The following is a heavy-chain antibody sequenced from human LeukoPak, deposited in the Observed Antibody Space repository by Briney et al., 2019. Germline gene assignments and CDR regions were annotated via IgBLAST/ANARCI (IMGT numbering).Heavy chain of an antibody. V-gene: IGHV3-30*03. D-gene: IGHD3-22*01. CDR2: ISYDGSNK. CDR3: ARDRRYYDSSGYYYLDY. J-gene: IGHJ4*02. CDR1: GFTFSSYW. Sequence: GGSLRLSCAASGFTFSSYWMHWVRQAPGKGLEWVAVISYDGSNKYYADSVKGRFTISRDNSKNTLYLQMNSLRAEDTAVYYCARDRRYYDSSGYYYLDYWGQGTLVTVSS.